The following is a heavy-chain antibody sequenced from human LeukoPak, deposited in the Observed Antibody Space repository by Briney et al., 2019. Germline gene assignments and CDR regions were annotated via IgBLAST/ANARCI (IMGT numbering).Heavy chain of an antibody. CDR1: GGSISSYY. CDR2: IYYSGST. CDR3: ARVMGRRGSLDY. J-gene: IGHJ4*02. Sequence: SETLSLTGTVSGGSISSYYWSWIRQPPGRGLEWIGYIYYSGSTNYNPSLKSRVTISVDTSKNQFSLKLSSVTAADTAMYYCARVMGRRGSLDYWGQGTLVTVSS. V-gene: IGHV4-59*01. D-gene: IGHD3-10*01.